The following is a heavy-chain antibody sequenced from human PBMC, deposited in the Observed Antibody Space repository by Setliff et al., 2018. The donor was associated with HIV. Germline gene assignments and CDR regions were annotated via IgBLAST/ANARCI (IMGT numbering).Heavy chain of an antibody. CDR2: ISHSGSP. V-gene: IGHV4-34*01. CDR1: DGSFSGYY. Sequence: LSLTCAVNDGSFSGYYWTWIRQPPGKGLEWIGEISHSGSPNYNPSLKSRVTMSRDTSKNQLSLSLSSVTAADTAVYYCARVGFFDRIGYFARPYYFLDSWGQGTLVTVSS. CDR3: ARVGFFDRIGYFARPYYFLDS. J-gene: IGHJ4*02. D-gene: IGHD3-22*01.